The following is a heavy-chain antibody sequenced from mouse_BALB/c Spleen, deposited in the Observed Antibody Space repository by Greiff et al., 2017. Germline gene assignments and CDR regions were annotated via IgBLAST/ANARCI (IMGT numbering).Heavy chain of an antibody. CDR1: GFTFNTYA. V-gene: IGHV10-1*02. Sequence: EVQVVESGGGLVQPKGSLKLSCAASGFTFNTYAMNWVRQAPGKGLEWVARIRSKSNNYATYYADSVKDRFTISRDDSQSMLYLQMYNLKTEDTAMYYCVRHNYYGRSAYAMDYWGQGTSVTVSS. D-gene: IGHD1-1*01. CDR2: IRSKSNNYAT. J-gene: IGHJ4*01. CDR3: VRHNYYGRSAYAMDY.